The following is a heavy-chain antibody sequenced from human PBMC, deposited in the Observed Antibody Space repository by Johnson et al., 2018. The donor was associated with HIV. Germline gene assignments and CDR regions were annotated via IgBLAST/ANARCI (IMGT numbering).Heavy chain of an antibody. CDR3: ARARSGSYNDAFDI. J-gene: IGHJ3*02. V-gene: IGHV3-30*02. D-gene: IGHD1-26*01. CDR1: GFTFSSYA. Sequence: QEQLVESGGGLVQPGGSLRLSCAASGFTFSSYAMGWVRQAPGKGLEWVAFIRYDGSNKFYADSVKGRFTISRDNAKNSLYLQMNSLRAEDTALYYCARARSGSYNDAFDIWGQGTMVTVSS. CDR2: IRYDGSNK.